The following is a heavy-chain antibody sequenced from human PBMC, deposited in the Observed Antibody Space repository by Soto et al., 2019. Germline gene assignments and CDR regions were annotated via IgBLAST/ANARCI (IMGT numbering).Heavy chain of an antibody. D-gene: IGHD3-3*01. V-gene: IGHV1-18*01. CDR2: ISGHNGHT. CDR1: GYNFTTYG. J-gene: IGHJ4*02. Sequence: QVQLVQSGAEVKKPGASVKVSCKTSGYNFTTYGVSWVRQAPGQGLEWMGWISGHNGHTNYAQTFQGRVTMSPDTSTTTAYIELRSLRSDDTAVYYCASYQPYRNGYYYFDHWGQGTLAIVTS. CDR3: ASYQPYRNGYYYFDH.